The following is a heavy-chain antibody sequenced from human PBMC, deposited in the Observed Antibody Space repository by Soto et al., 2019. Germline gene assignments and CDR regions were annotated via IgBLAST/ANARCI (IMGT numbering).Heavy chain of an antibody. CDR3: VREGSGIAVAGTSDY. J-gene: IGHJ4*02. CDR1: GYTFTSYG. Sequence: QVQLVQSGAEVKKPGASVKVSCKASGYTFTSYGISWVRQAPGQGLEWMGWISAYNGNTNYAQKLQGRVTMTTDTSTSTADMELRSLRSDDTAVYYCVREGSGIAVAGTSDYWGQGTLVTVSS. D-gene: IGHD6-19*01. V-gene: IGHV1-18*01. CDR2: ISAYNGNT.